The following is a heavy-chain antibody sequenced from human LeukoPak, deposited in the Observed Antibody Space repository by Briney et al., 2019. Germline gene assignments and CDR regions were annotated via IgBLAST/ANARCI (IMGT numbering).Heavy chain of an antibody. CDR2: ISSSSSYI. V-gene: IGHV3-21*01. J-gene: IGHJ4*02. CDR3: ARASGYSGYDDFFY. D-gene: IGHD5-12*01. CDR1: GFTFSSYG. Sequence: PGGSLRLSCAASGFTFSSYGMHWVRQAPGKGLEWVSSISSSSSYIYYADSVKGRFTISRDNAKNSLYLQMNSLRAEDTAVYYCARASGYSGYDDFFYWGQGTLVTVSS.